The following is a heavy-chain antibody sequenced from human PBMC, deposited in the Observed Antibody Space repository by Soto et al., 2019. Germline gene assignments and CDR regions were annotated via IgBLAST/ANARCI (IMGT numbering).Heavy chain of an antibody. CDR3: ARVDCSSTSCFYYFDY. CDR2: IYYSGST. J-gene: IGHJ4*02. CDR1: GGSISSYY. Sequence: QVQLQESGPGLVKPSETLSLTCTVSGGSISSYYWSWIRQPPGKGLEWIGYIYYSGSTNYNPSLKSRVTISVDTSKNQFSLKRSSVTAADTAVYYGARVDCSSTSCFYYFDYWGQGTLVTVSS. D-gene: IGHD2-2*01. V-gene: IGHV4-59*01.